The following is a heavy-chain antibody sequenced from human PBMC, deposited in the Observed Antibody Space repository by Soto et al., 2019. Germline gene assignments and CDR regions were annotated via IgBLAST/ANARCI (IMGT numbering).Heavy chain of an antibody. CDR1: GGSFNRHT. V-gene: IGHV1-69*01. CDR2: IIPIFGTA. CDR3: ARGWGYDSTDYYYAY. J-gene: IGHJ4*02. D-gene: IGHD3-22*01. Sequence: QVQLVQSGAEVRKPGSSVRVSCKASGGSFNRHTISWVRHAPGQGLEWMGGIIPIFGTANHAQKFQGRVTIIADESTSTVYMEWRSLRSDDTAIYYCARGWGYDSTDYYYAYWGQGTLVIVSS.